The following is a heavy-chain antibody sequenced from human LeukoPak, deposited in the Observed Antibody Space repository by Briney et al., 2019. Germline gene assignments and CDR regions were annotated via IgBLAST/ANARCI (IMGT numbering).Heavy chain of an antibody. CDR1: GFTFSSYA. V-gene: IGHV3-23*01. CDR2: ISGSGVNT. J-gene: IGHJ4*02. D-gene: IGHD2-21*02. Sequence: GGSLRLSCAASGFTFSSYAMSWVRQAPGKGLEWVSLISGSGVNTQYADSVQGRFTTSRDSSKNTLYLQMNSLRAEDTAVYYCAKGDVAVTAMNYFDYWGQGTLVTVSS. CDR3: AKGDVAVTAMNYFDY.